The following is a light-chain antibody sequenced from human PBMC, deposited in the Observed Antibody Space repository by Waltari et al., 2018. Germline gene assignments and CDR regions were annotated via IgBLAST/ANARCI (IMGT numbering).Light chain of an antibody. CDR2: YNSAEDK. CDR1: SGLIVCSYD. Sequence: QPVVTQPSSRSASPGESASLTCTLRSGLIVCSYDIYWYQQKPGRPPRYLLRYNSAEDKQQCFGVPSRFSGSKEVSTNSGILLNAGLQSEDEACYYCMIWYSAAWVFGGGTKLNVL. CDR3: MIWYSAAWV. J-gene: IGLJ3*02. V-gene: IGLV5-45*03.